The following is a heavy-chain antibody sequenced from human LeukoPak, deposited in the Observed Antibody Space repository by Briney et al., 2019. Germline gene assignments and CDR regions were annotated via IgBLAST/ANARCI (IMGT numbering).Heavy chain of an antibody. Sequence: ASVKVSCKASGYTFTSYDINWVRQATGQGLEWMGWMNPNSGNTGYARKFQGRVTMTRNTSISTAYMELSSLRSEDTAVYYCARGRRDWNYSGGKLLDYWGQGTLVTVSS. J-gene: IGHJ4*02. V-gene: IGHV1-8*01. D-gene: IGHD1-7*01. CDR2: MNPNSGNT. CDR3: ARGRRDWNYSGGKLLDY. CDR1: GYTFTSYD.